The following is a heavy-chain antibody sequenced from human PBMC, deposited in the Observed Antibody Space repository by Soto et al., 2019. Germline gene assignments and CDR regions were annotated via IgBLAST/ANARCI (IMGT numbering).Heavy chain of an antibody. CDR2: IHYSGST. J-gene: IGHJ4*02. CDR3: ARLRGSGSYSAYYFES. V-gene: IGHV4-31*03. CDR1: GGSVSNGGYY. D-gene: IGHD3-10*01. Sequence: QVHLQESGPGLVKPSQTLSLTCTVSGGSVSNGGYYWSWIRQHPGKGLEWIGYIHYSGSTYYSPSLKSRIAISVDTSKDRFSLELTSVTAADTAVYYCARLRGSGSYSAYYFESWGQGALVTVSS.